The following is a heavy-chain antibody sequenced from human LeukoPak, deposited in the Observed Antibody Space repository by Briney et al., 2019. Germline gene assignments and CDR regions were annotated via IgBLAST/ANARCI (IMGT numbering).Heavy chain of an antibody. CDR3: ARDQGEEYWAYYFDY. J-gene: IGHJ4*02. CDR2: IWYDGSNK. D-gene: IGHD2-8*02. CDR1: GFTFSSYG. Sequence: GRSLRLSCAASGFTFSSYGMHWVRQAPGKGLEWVAVIWYDGSNKYYADSVKGRFTISRDNSKNTLYLQMNSLRAEDTAVYYCARDQGEEYWAYYFDYWGQGTLVTVSS. V-gene: IGHV3-33*01.